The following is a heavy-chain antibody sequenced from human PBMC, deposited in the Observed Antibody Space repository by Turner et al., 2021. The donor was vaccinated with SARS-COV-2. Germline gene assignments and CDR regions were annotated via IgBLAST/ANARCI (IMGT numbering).Heavy chain of an antibody. CDR2: IYSVGST. Sequence: EVQLVESGGGLVKPGGPLRLSCADSGFTVSSNYMSWVRQAPGKGLEWVSLIYSVGSTYYADSLKGRFTISRHNSKNTLYLQMNSLRAEDTAVYYCARDLNYYGMDVWGQGTTVTVSS. V-gene: IGHV3-53*04. D-gene: IGHD3-9*01. CDR3: ARDLNYYGMDV. CDR1: GFTVSSNY. J-gene: IGHJ6*02.